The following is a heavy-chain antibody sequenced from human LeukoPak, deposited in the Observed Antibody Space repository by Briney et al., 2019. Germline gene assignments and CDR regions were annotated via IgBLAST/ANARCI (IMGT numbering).Heavy chain of an antibody. CDR3: ARDKGTLGTRYYFDY. Sequence: ASVKVSCKASGYTFTGHYMHWVRQAPGQGLEWMGWINPNSGGTNYAQKFQGRVTMTRDTSISTAYMELSRLRSDDTAVYYCARDKGTLGTRYYFDYWGQGTLVTVSS. D-gene: IGHD2-2*01. V-gene: IGHV1-2*02. CDR2: INPNSGGT. CDR1: GYTFTGHY. J-gene: IGHJ4*02.